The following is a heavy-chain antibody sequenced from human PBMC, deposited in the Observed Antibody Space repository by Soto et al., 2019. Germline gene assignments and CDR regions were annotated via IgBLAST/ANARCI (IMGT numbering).Heavy chain of an antibody. CDR2: IYYSGST. Sequence: KPSETLSLTCTVSGGSISSYYWSWIRQPPGKGLEWIGYIYYSGSTNYNPSLKSRVTISVDTSKNQFSLKLSSVTAADTAVYYCAIVRAGLGYYYGMDVWGQGTTVTVSS. J-gene: IGHJ6*02. D-gene: IGHD3-10*01. V-gene: IGHV4-59*01. CDR3: AIVRAGLGYYYGMDV. CDR1: GGSISSYY.